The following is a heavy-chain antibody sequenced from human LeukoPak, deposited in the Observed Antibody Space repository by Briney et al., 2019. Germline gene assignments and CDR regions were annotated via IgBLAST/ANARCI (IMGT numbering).Heavy chain of an antibody. Sequence: PGGSLRLSCAASGFTFSNAWMSWVRQAPGKGLEWVGRIKSKTDGGTTDYAAPVKGRFTISRDDSKNTLYLQMNSLKTEDTAVYYCTTDYPYANYYYYYMDVWGKGTTVTISS. V-gene: IGHV3-15*01. CDR2: IKSKTDGGTT. CDR3: TTDYPYANYYYYYMDV. D-gene: IGHD4-17*01. CDR1: GFTFSNAW. J-gene: IGHJ6*03.